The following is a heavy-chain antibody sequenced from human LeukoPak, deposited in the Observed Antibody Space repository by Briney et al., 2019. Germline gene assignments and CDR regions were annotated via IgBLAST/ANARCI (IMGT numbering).Heavy chain of an antibody. J-gene: IGHJ4*02. CDR3: AREDDSSGADFDY. D-gene: IGHD3-22*01. CDR2: IIPVFGTA. CDR1: GGTFSSFA. Sequence: SVKVSCKASGGTFSSFAITWVRQAPGQGLEWMGAIIPVFGTANYAQKFQGRVTLTADESTSTAYMELSSLRSEDTAVYYCAREDDSSGADFDYWAREPWSPSPQ. V-gene: IGHV1-69*01.